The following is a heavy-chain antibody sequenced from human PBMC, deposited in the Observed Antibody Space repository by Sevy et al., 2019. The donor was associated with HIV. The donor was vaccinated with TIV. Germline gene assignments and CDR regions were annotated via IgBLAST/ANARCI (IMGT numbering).Heavy chain of an antibody. J-gene: IGHJ6*02. CDR2: ISSDGSSE. CDR1: GFTLNIYV. V-gene: IGHV3-30*04. CDR3: ARDLPSAVTLPFYYYGLHV. D-gene: IGHD4-17*01. Sequence: GGSLRLSCTASGFTLNIYVIHWVRQAPGKGLEWVAVISSDGSSEYYAHSVKGRFIISRDNSKNTLYLQMNSLRAEDTAVYYCARDLPSAVTLPFYYYGLHVWGQGTTVTVSS.